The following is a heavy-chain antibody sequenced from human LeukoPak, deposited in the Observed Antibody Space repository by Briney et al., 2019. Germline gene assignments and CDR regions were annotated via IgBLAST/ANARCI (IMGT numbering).Heavy chain of an antibody. Sequence: SETLSLTCTVSGCSLSSHYWSWIRQPPGKGLEWIGYIYYSGSTNYNPSLKSRVTISVNTSKNHSSLKLSSVTAADTAVYYCAREYSSSSGRPFDYWGQGTLVTVSS. CDR2: IYYSGST. J-gene: IGHJ4*02. V-gene: IGHV4-59*11. D-gene: IGHD6-6*01. CDR3: AREYSSSSGRPFDY. CDR1: GCSLSSHY.